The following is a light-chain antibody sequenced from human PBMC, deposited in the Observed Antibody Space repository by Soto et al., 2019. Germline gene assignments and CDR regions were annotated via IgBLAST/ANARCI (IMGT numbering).Light chain of an antibody. CDR1: QEIVYKDGNTY. J-gene: IGKJ2*01. V-gene: IGKV2-30*01. CDR2: RVS. Sequence: VVMTQSPLSLPVTLGQPASISCKSSQEIVYKDGNTYLKWFQQTPGQSPRRRSYRVSNRDSEGPDRFSCRGSDTDFTLNISRVQPEDVGLCYFLQGTRWPYPFSQGNKLEI. CDR3: LQGTRWPYP.